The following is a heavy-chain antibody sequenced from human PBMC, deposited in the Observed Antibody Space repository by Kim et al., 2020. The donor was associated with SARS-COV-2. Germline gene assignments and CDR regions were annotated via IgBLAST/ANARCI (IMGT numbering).Heavy chain of an antibody. D-gene: IGHD3-10*02. J-gene: IGHJ6*02. CDR1: GFTFSSYW. V-gene: IGHV3-7*01. CDR3: ARANLLFALYYGMDV. CDR2: IKQDGSEK. Sequence: GGSLRLSCAASGFTFSSYWMSWVRQAPGKGLEWVANIKQDGSEKYYVDSVKGRFTISRDNAKNSLYLQMNSLRAEDTAVYYCARANLLFALYYGMDVWGQGTTATVSS.